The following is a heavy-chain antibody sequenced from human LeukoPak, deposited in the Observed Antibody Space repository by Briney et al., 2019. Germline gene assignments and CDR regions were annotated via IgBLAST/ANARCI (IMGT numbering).Heavy chain of an antibody. Sequence: GGSLRLSCAASGFTFSSYAMSWVRQAPGKGLEWVSAISGSGGSTYYADSVKGRFTISRDNSKNTLYLQMNSLRAEDTAVYYCANAYSGSWSSDYWGQGTLVTVSS. CDR2: ISGSGGST. D-gene: IGHD6-13*01. V-gene: IGHV3-23*01. CDR3: ANAYSGSWSSDY. J-gene: IGHJ4*02. CDR1: GFTFSSYA.